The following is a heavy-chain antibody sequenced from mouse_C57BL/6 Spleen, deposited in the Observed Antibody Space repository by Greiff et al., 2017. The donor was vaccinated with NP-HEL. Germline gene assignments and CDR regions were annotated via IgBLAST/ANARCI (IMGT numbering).Heavy chain of an antibody. V-gene: IGHV1-82*01. Sequence: QVQLQQSGPELVKPGASVKISCKASGYAFSSSWMNWVKQRPGKGLEWIGRFYPGDGDTNYNGKFKGKATLTADKSSSTAYMQLSSLTSEDSAVYFCARGPATVVRDWFAYWGQGTLVTVSA. J-gene: IGHJ3*01. CDR3: ARGPATVVRDWFAY. D-gene: IGHD1-1*01. CDR2: FYPGDGDT. CDR1: GYAFSSSW.